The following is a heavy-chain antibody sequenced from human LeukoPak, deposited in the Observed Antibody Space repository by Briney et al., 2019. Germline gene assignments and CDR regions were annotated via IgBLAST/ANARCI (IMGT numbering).Heavy chain of an antibody. CDR1: GFTFTNAR. Sequence: PGGSLRLSCAASGFTFTNARMSWVRQAPGKGLEWVGRIKSKGDDETTDYGAPVKGRFAMSRDDSRATLYLQMNSLKAEDTAVCYCTTDLGITMIRGVIVYWGQGALVTVSS. D-gene: IGHD3-10*01. CDR3: TTDLGITMIRGVIVY. J-gene: IGHJ4*02. CDR2: IKSKGDDETT. V-gene: IGHV3-15*01.